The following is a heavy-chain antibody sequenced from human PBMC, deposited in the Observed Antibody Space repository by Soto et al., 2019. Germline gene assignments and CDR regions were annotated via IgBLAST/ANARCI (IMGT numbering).Heavy chain of an antibody. Sequence: GESLKISCKGSGYSFTSYWIGWVRQMPGKGLEWMGIIYPGDSDTRYSPPFQGQVTISADKSISTAYLQWSSLKASDTAMYYCATTEMTGQRSGAHGMDVWGQRTTVTVSS. V-gene: IGHV5-51*01. J-gene: IGHJ6*02. D-gene: IGHD3-9*01. CDR2: IYPGDSDT. CDR1: GYSFTSYW. CDR3: ATTEMTGQRSGAHGMDV.